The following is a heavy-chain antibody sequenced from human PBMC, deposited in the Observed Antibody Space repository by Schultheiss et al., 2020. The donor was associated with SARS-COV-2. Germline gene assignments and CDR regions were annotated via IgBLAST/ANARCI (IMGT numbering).Heavy chain of an antibody. CDR1: GFTFSSYG. V-gene: IGHV3-30*18. Sequence: GESLKISCSASGFTFSSYGIHWVRQAPGKGPEWVAVILYGGSNKYYADSVKGRFTISTDNSKNTLYLQMNSLRAEDTAVYYCAKGSWGTSSDYYYGMDVWGQGTTVTVSS. CDR3: AKGSWGTSSDYYYGMDV. D-gene: IGHD6-6*01. CDR2: ILYGGSNK. J-gene: IGHJ6*02.